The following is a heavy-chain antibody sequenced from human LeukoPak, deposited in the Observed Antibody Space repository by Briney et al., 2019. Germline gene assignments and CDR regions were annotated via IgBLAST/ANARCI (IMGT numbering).Heavy chain of an antibody. J-gene: IGHJ3*02. Sequence: GESLRLSCAASGFTFSSYSMNWVRQAPGKGLEWVSYISSSSSTIYYADSVKGRFTISRDNAKNSLYLQMNSLRAEDTAVYYCARDRILDDFWSGYYMGGAFDIWGQGTMVTVSS. CDR2: ISSSSSTI. CDR3: ARDRILDDFWSGYYMGGAFDI. D-gene: IGHD3-3*01. V-gene: IGHV3-48*01. CDR1: GFTFSSYS.